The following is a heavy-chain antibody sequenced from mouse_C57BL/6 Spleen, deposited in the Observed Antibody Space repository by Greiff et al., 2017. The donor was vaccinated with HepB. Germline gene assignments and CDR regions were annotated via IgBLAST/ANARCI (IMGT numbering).Heavy chain of an antibody. Sequence: QVQLQQPGAELVKPGASVKLSCKASGYTFTSYWMHWVKQRPGQGLEWIGMIYPNSGSTNYNEKFKSKATLTVDKSSSTAYMQLSSLTSEDSAVYYCARDYDYDRYAMDYWGQGTSVTVSS. V-gene: IGHV1-64*01. D-gene: IGHD2-4*01. J-gene: IGHJ4*01. CDR2: IYPNSGST. CDR3: ARDYDYDRYAMDY. CDR1: GYTFTSYW.